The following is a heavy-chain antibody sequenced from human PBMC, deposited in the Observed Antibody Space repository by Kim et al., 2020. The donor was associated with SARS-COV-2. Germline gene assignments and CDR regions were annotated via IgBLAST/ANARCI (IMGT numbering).Heavy chain of an antibody. D-gene: IGHD6-13*01. CDR3: ARRIGAAAATVGSFDV. Sequence: GGSLRLSCAASGFTFSSYNMNWVRQAPGKGLEWVASISSSSSYIYYADSLKGRFTISRDNAQHSLYLQMNSLRAEDTAVYYCARRIGAAAATVGSFDVWG. CDR1: GFTFSSYN. CDR2: ISSSSSYI. V-gene: IGHV3-21*01. J-gene: IGHJ2*01.